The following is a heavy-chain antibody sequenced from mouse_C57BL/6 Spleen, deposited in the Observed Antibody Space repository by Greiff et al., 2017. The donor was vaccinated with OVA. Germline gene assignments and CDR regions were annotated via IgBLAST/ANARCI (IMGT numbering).Heavy chain of an antibody. CDR1: GYTFTDYY. V-gene: IGHV1-19*01. J-gene: IGHJ4*01. CDR3: ARSLHYYAMDY. Sequence: QLQQSGPVLVKPGASVKMSCKASGYTFTDYYMNWVKQSHGKSLEWIGVINPYNGGTSYNQKFKGKATLTVDKSSSTAYMELNSLTSEDSAVYYCARSLHYYAMDYWGQGTSVTVSS. CDR2: INPYNGGT.